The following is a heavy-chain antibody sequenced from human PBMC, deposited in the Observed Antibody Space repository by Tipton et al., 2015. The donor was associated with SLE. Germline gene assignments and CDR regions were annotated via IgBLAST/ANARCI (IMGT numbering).Heavy chain of an antibody. CDR2: INHGGST. CDR3: ARGSRGVGFDV. Sequence: TLSLTCTVSGGSISSSNYYWGWIRQPPGKGLEWIGEINHGGSTNYNPSLKSRVTISEDTSKNQFSLKLTSVTAADTAVYYCARGSRGVGFDVWGHGTTVIVSS. J-gene: IGHJ6*02. V-gene: IGHV4-39*07. CDR1: GGSISSSNYY. D-gene: IGHD3-10*01.